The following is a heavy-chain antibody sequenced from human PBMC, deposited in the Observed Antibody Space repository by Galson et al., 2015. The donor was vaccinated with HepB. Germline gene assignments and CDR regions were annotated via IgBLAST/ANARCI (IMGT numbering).Heavy chain of an antibody. CDR1: GDSVSSNSAA. D-gene: IGHD5-12*01. Sequence: CAISGDSVSSNSAAWNWIRQSPSRGLEWLGRTYYRSKWYNDYAVSVKSRITINPDTSKNQFSLQLNSVTPEDTAVYYCARALSGYVRVYYYYYYMDVWGKGTTVTVSS. J-gene: IGHJ6*03. CDR2: TYYRSKWYN. V-gene: IGHV6-1*01. CDR3: ARALSGYVRVYYYYYYMDV.